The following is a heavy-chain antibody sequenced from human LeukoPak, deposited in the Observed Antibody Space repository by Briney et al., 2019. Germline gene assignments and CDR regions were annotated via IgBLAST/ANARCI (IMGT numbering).Heavy chain of an antibody. CDR1: GFTFSGFW. J-gene: IGHJ3*01. CDR2: INSDGSEG. Sequence: GGSLRLSCAVSGFTFSGFWMSWSRQAPGKGLEWVASINSDGSEGYYADVVKGRFTISRDNAKNSLYLQINSLRAEDTAVYYCARSSYSSSSSVWDQGTMVTVSS. D-gene: IGHD6-6*01. CDR3: ARSSYSSSSSV. V-gene: IGHV3-7*03.